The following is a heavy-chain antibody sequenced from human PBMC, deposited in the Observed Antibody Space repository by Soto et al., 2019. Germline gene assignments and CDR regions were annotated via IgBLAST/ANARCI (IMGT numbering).Heavy chain of an antibody. V-gene: IGHV3-30*18. J-gene: IGHJ4*02. CDR1: GFTFSSYG. Sequence: GGSLRLSCAASGFTFSSYGMHWVRQAPGKGLEWVAVISYDGSNKYYADSVKGRFTISRDNSKNTLYLQMNSLRAEDTAVYYCAKEIGLYIDYWGQGTLVTVSS. CDR3: AKEIGLYIDY. CDR2: ISYDGSNK.